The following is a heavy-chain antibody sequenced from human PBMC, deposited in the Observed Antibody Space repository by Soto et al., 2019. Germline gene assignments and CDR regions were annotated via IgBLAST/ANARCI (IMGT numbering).Heavy chain of an antibody. D-gene: IGHD3-16*01. Sequence: GGSLRLSCAVSEFNVMSYWMSWVRQAPGKGLEWVASIKEDGSEIYYLQSVRGRFTISRDSAGNALHLAMNYLSAEDTGVYFCARDIGFDYVNWGQGTLVTSPQ. CDR1: EFNVMSYW. J-gene: IGHJ4*02. CDR2: IKEDGSEI. CDR3: ARDIGFDYVN. V-gene: IGHV3-7*01.